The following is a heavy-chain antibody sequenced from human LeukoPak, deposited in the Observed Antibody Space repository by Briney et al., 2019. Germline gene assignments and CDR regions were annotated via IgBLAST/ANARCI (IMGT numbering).Heavy chain of an antibody. J-gene: IGHJ2*01. CDR3: ARDRTKATTVTTWWYFDL. Sequence: PSETLSVTCTVSGGAISSYYWSWIRQPAGKGLEWIGRIYTSGSTNYNPSLKSRVTMSVDTSTNQFSLKLSSVTAADTAVYYCARDRTKATTVTTWWYFDLWGRGTLVTVSS. V-gene: IGHV4-4*07. CDR2: IYTSGST. CDR1: GGAISSYY. D-gene: IGHD4-17*01.